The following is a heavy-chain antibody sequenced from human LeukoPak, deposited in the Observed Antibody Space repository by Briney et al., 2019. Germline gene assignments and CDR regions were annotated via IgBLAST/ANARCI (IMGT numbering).Heavy chain of an antibody. Sequence: GGSLRLSCAASGFTFSSYAMSWVRQAPGKGLEWVSAISGSGGSTYYADSVKGRFTISRDNSKNTLYLQMNSLRAEDTAVYYCARDRDYGDLSNWFDPWGQGTLVTVSS. J-gene: IGHJ5*02. CDR3: ARDRDYGDLSNWFDP. CDR2: ISGSGGST. CDR1: GFTFSSYA. D-gene: IGHD4-17*01. V-gene: IGHV3-23*01.